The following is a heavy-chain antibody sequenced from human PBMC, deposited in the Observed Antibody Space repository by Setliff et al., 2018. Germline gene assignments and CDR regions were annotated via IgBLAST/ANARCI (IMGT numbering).Heavy chain of an antibody. CDR1: GFTFGDYY. CDR3: ARGYPVTFDI. J-gene: IGHJ3*02. D-gene: IGHD1-1*01. CDR2: ISRGGNTI. V-gene: IGHV3-11*04. Sequence: GGSLRLSCSASGFTFGDYYMSWIRQAPGKGLEWVSYISRGGNTIYYADSVKGRFTISRDNTKNSLYLQMNSLRAEDTAVYYCARGYPVTFDIWGQGTMVTVSS.